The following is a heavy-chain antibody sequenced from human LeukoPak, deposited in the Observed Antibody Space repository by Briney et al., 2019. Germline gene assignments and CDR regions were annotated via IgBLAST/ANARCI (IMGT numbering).Heavy chain of an antibody. CDR1: GFTVSSNY. CDR3: ARVLDGYSFRY. V-gene: IGHV3-53*01. J-gene: IGHJ4*02. CDR2: IYSGGST. Sequence: PGGSLRHSCAASGFTVSSNYMSWVRQAPGKGLEWVSVIYSGGSTYYADSVKGRFTISRDNSKNTLYLQMNSLRAEDTAVYYCARVLDGYSFRYWGQGTLVTVSS. D-gene: IGHD5-24*01.